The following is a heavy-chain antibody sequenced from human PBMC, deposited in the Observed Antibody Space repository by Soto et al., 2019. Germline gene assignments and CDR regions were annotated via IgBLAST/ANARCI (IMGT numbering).Heavy chain of an antibody. CDR3: AKDGLGAYSYGSYYFDY. V-gene: IGHV3-23*01. J-gene: IGHJ4*02. CDR1: GFTFSSYA. D-gene: IGHD5-18*01. CDR2: ISSSGGST. Sequence: EVQPLESGGGLVQPGGSLRLSCAASGFTFSSYAMSWVRQAPGKGLEWVSTISSSGGSTYYADSVKGRFTISRDNSKNTLYLQMNSLRAADTAVYYCAKDGLGAYSYGSYYFDYWGQGTLVTVSS.